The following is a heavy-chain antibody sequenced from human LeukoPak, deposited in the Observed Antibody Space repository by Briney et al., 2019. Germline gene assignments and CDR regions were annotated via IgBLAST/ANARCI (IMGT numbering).Heavy chain of an antibody. J-gene: IGHJ6*02. Sequence: GGSLRLSCAASGFTFSVAAMTWVRQAPGKGLEWVSLIGASGESTYYADSVKGRFTISRDNSKNSLYLQLNSLRTEDTALYYCAKVRGSGYYYGMDVWGQGTTVTVSS. CDR3: AKVRGSGYYYGMDV. CDR2: IGASGEST. V-gene: IGHV3-43*02. D-gene: IGHD3-10*01. CDR1: GFTFSVAA.